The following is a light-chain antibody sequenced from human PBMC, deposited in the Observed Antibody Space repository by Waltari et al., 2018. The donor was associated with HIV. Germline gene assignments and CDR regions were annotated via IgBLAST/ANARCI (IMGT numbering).Light chain of an antibody. J-gene: IGKJ2*01. CDR1: QTMRGAF. CDR2: STS. Sequence: DIVLTQSPGNLSVSPGDRATVSCRASQTMRGAFLAWYQQRSGQAPRLLLYSTSIRVVGIPDRFSGSGTGTDFTLTINRLDPEDSAVYYCQQFGSSPYTFGQGTKLEI. V-gene: IGKV3-20*01. CDR3: QQFGSSPYT.